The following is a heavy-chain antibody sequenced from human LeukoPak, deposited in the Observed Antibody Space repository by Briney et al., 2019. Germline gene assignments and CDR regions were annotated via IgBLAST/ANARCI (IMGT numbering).Heavy chain of an antibody. CDR2: ISSSGSTI. D-gene: IGHD3-22*01. V-gene: IGHV3-11*01. Sequence: GGSLRLSCAASGFTFSDYYMSWIRQAPGKGLEWVSYISSSGSTIYYADSVKGRFTISRDNAKNSLYLQMNSLRAEDTAVYYCARDWGYYDSSGYYYRHDAFDIWGQGTMVTVSS. J-gene: IGHJ3*02. CDR1: GFTFSDYY. CDR3: ARDWGYYDSSGYYYRHDAFDI.